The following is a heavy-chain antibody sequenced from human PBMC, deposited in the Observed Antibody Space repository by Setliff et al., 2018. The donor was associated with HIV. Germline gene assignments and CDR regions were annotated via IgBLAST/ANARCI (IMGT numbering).Heavy chain of an antibody. CDR3: TRRRRAPGIEDLEAY. V-gene: IGHV5-51*01. CDR1: GYTFTNYW. D-gene: IGHD1-26*01. CDR2: IYPGDFVT. Sequence: GESLKISCRASGYTFTNYWIGWVRQLPGEVLEWVGVIYPGDFVTRYGPLFQCQVFISADRSITTAYLQWDSLKASDTAMYYCTRRRRAPGIEDLEAYWGQGTLVTVSS. J-gene: IGHJ4*02.